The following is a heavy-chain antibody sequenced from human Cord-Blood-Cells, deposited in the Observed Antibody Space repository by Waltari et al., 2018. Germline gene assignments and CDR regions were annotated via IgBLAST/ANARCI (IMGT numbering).Heavy chain of an antibody. D-gene: IGHD5-18*01. Sequence: QLQLQESGPGLVKPSETLSLTCTVSGGSISSSSYYWGWIRQPPGKGLEWIGSIYYSGSTYYNPSLKSRVTISVDTSKNQFSLNLSSVTAADTAVYYCARSRVYSYGDAFDIWVQGTMVTVSS. CDR1: GGSISSSSYY. V-gene: IGHV4-39*01. CDR3: ARSRVYSYGDAFDI. J-gene: IGHJ3*02. CDR2: IYYSGST.